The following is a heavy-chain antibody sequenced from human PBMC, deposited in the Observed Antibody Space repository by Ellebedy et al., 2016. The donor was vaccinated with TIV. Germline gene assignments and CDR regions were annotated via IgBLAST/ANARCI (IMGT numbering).Heavy chain of an antibody. D-gene: IGHD4-17*01. V-gene: IGHV4-39*01. CDR2: IYYSGST. CDR1: GGSISSSSYY. CDR3: ARPLYGDYDFDY. Sequence: MPSETLSLTCTVSGGSISSSSYYWGWIRQPPGKGLEWIGSIYYSGSTYYNPSLKSRVTISVDTSKNQFSLKLSSVTAADTAVYYCARPLYGDYDFDYWGQGTLVTVSS. J-gene: IGHJ4*02.